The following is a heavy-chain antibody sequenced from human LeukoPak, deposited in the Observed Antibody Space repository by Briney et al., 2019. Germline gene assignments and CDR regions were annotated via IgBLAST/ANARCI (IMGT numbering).Heavy chain of an antibody. CDR3: ARYCSGSICYSGVDY. CDR1: GFTFSSYS. D-gene: IGHD2-15*01. CDR2: ISSDGGRS. V-gene: IGHV3-23*01. Sequence: GGSLILSCAASGFTFSSYSMNWVRQAPGKGLEWVSTISSDGGRSYYADSVKGRFTISRDNSKNTLYLQMSSLRAEDTAVYYCARYCSGSICYSGVDYWGQGTLVPVSS. J-gene: IGHJ4*02.